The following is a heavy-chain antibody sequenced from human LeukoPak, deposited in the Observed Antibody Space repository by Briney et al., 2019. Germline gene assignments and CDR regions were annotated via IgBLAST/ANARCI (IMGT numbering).Heavy chain of an antibody. J-gene: IGHJ4*02. Sequence: SETLSLTCTVSGGSISSGGYYWSWIRQHPGKGLEWIGYIYYSGSTYYNPSLKSRVTISVDTSKNQFSLKLSSVTAADTAVYYCAGGYCSGGSCYILDYWGQGTLVTVSS. CDR2: IYYSGST. CDR1: GGSISSGGYY. D-gene: IGHD2-15*01. V-gene: IGHV4-31*03. CDR3: AGGYCSGGSCYILDY.